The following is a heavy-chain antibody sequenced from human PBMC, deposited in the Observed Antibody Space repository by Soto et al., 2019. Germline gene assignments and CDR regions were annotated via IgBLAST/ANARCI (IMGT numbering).Heavy chain of an antibody. CDR2: IYYSGST. J-gene: IGHJ4*02. CDR1: GGSVSSYY. D-gene: IGHD5-18*01. V-gene: IGHV4-59*02. CDR3: ARVAGIQLWNFDY. Sequence: PSETLSLTCTVSGGSVSSYYWSWIRQPPGKGLEWIGYIYYSGSTNYNPSLKSRVTISVDTSKNQFSLKLSSVTAADTAVYYCARVAGIQLWNFDYWGQGTLVT.